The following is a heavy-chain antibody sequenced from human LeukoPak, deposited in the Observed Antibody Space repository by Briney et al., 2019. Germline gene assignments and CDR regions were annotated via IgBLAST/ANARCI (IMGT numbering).Heavy chain of an antibody. Sequence: GGSLRLSCAVSGFTFSDYYMSWIRQAPGKGLEWVSYISSSSSDTNYADSVRGRFTISRDHAKNSLYLQMNSLRAEDTAMYYCARTPYTSIWYYFDYWGQGTLVTVSS. CDR2: ISSSSSDT. V-gene: IGHV3-11*03. CDR1: GFTFSDYY. D-gene: IGHD6-13*01. J-gene: IGHJ4*02. CDR3: ARTPYTSIWYYFDY.